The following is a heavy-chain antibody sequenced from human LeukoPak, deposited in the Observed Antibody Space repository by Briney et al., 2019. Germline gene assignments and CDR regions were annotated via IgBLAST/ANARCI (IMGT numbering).Heavy chain of an antibody. CDR1: GGSISSSSYY. V-gene: IGHV4-39*01. CDR3: ARATGIAAAGIVDAFDV. CDR2: IYYSGST. Sequence: SETLSLTCTVSGGSISSSSYYWGWIRQPPGKGLEWIGSIYYSGSTYYNPSLKSRVTISVDTSKNQFSLKLISMTAADTAVYYCARATGIAAAGIVDAFDVWGQGTMVTVSS. D-gene: IGHD6-25*01. J-gene: IGHJ3*01.